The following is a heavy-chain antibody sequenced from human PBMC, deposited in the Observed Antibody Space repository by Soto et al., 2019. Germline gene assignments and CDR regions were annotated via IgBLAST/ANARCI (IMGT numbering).Heavy chain of an antibody. CDR3: ARAPAVLDFWSGYYHYYYGMDV. CDR1: GGSFSGYY. V-gene: IGHV4-34*01. CDR2: INHSGST. Sequence: QVQLQQWGAGLLKPSETLSLTCAVYGGSFSGYYWSWIRQPPGKGLEWIGEINHSGSTNYNPSLNRRVTVSVDTSKNQFSLKLRSVATADTAVYYCARAPAVLDFWSGYYHYYYGMDVWGQGTTVTVSS. J-gene: IGHJ6*02. D-gene: IGHD3-3*01.